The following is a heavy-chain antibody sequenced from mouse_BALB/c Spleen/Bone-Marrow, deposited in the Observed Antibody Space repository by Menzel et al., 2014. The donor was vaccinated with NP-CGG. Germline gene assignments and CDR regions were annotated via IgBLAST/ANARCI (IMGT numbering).Heavy chain of an antibody. Sequence: EVQLVASGPGLVKPSQSLSLTCSVTGYSITSGYYWNWIRQFPGNKLEWMGYISYNGSNNYNPSLKNRISITRDTSKNQFFLKLNSVTTEDTATYYCARGNYVDYWGQGTTLTVSS. J-gene: IGHJ2*01. CDR2: ISYNGSN. V-gene: IGHV3-6*02. CDR3: ARGNYVDY. CDR1: GYSITSGYY.